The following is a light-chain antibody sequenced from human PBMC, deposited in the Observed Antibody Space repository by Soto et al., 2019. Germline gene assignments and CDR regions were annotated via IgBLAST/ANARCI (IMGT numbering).Light chain of an antibody. V-gene: IGKV4-1*01. CDR3: QQYYTTPLT. CDR2: WES. J-gene: IGKJ4*01. Sequence: DIVMTQSPDSLAVSLGERSTINCKSTQSVLYSSNNKNYLAWYQQKPGQPPKLLIYWESTRESGVTDRFSGSVSVTDLTLTISSLQAEDVAVYYCQQYYTTPLTFGGGTKVDIK. CDR1: QSVLYSSNNKNY.